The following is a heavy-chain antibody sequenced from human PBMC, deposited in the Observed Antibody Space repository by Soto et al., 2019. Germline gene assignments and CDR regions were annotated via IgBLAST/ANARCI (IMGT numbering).Heavy chain of an antibody. J-gene: IGHJ6*03. Sequence: GGSLRLSCAASGFTFSSYGMHWVRQAPGKGLEWVAVIWYDGSNKYYADSVKGRFTISRDNSKNTLYLQMNSLRAEDTAVYYCARDGRYCSSTSCYGYYYYMDVWGKGTTVTVSS. CDR1: GFTFSSYG. CDR2: IWYDGSNK. CDR3: ARDGRYCSSTSCYGYYYYMDV. V-gene: IGHV3-33*01. D-gene: IGHD2-2*01.